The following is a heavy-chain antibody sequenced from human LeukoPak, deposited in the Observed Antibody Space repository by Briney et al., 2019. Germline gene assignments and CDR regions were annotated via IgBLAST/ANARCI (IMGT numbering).Heavy chain of an antibody. J-gene: IGHJ6*02. D-gene: IGHD3-22*01. CDR1: RLNFRRYW. CDR3: AKDQVYSDSSCNHYYFYYAMDV. Sequence: GGSLRFSCAASRLNFRRYWMNWVRQAPGKGLEWVANIKQDGSEKYYVASVEGRFTISRDNGKNSLYLEMNSLRTEDTAVYYCAKDQVYSDSSCNHYYFYYAMDVWGQGTTVTVSS. V-gene: IGHV3-7*04. CDR2: IKQDGSEK.